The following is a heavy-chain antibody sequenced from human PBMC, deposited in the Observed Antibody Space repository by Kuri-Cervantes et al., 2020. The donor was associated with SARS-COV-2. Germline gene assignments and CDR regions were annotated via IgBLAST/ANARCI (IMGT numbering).Heavy chain of an antibody. CDR3: ARHEYSSSWVDY. J-gene: IGHJ4*02. CDR1: GGSISSSSYY. D-gene: IGHD6-13*01. V-gene: IGHV4-39*01. Sequence: SETLSLTCTVSGGSISSSSYYWGWIRQPLGKGLEWIGSIYYSGSTYYNPSLKSRVTISVDTSKNQFSLKLSSVTAADTAVYYCARHEYSSSWVDYWGQGTLVTVSS. CDR2: IYYSGST.